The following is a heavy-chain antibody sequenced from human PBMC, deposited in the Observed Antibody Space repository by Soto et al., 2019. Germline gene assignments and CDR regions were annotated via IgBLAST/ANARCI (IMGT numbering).Heavy chain of an antibody. D-gene: IGHD6-13*01. CDR1: GGTFSSYA. CDR3: ARGRIAAAGTLSTLFDY. V-gene: IGHV1-69*13. CDR2: IIPIFGTA. Sequence: ASVKVSCKASGGTFSSYAISWVRQAPGQGFGWMGGIIPIFGTANYAQKFQGRVTITADESTSTAYMELSSLRSEDTAVYYCARGRIAAAGTLSTLFDYWGQGTLVTVSS. J-gene: IGHJ4*02.